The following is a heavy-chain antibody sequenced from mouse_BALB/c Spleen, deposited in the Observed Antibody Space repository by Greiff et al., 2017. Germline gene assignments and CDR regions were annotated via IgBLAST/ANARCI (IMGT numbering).Heavy chain of an antibody. V-gene: IGHV1-87*01. CDR2: IYPGDGDT. Sequence: VQLQQSGAELARPGASVKLSCKASGYTFTSYWMQWVKQRPGQGLEWIGAIYPGDGDTRYTQKFKGKATLTADKSSSTAYMQLSSLASEDSAVYYCARGLQYFDVWGAGTTVTVSS. CDR3: ARGLQYFDV. J-gene: IGHJ1*01. D-gene: IGHD2-13*01. CDR1: GYTFTSYW.